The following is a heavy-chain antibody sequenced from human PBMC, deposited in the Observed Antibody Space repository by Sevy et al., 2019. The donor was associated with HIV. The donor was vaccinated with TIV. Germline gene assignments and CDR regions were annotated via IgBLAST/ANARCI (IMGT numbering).Heavy chain of an antibody. V-gene: IGHV3-64D*06. Sequence: GGSLRLSCSASGFTFRTYAMHWVRQAPGNGLEYVSAISGNGVTTYYADSVKGRFTISRDNSKNTLFLQMSSLRADDTAVYYCVRDVSSTWYHFDYWGQGTLVTVSS. CDR3: VRDVSSTWYHFDY. CDR1: GFTFRTYA. CDR2: ISGNGVTT. D-gene: IGHD6-13*01. J-gene: IGHJ4*02.